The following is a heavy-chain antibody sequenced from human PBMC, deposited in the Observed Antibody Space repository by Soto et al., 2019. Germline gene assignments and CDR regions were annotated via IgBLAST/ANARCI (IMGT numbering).Heavy chain of an antibody. CDR3: AGSKNRGVTVDY. CDR2: AYHSADA. Sequence: SETLSLTCTVSGVPIRSYFWTWIRQPPGKGLEWIGFAYHSADANYNPSLRNRATISTDPAKRQFSLRLSSVTAADTALYYCAGSKNRGVTVDYSGHGALVTVS. CDR1: GVPIRSYF. D-gene: IGHD3-10*01. J-gene: IGHJ4*01. V-gene: IGHV4-59*13.